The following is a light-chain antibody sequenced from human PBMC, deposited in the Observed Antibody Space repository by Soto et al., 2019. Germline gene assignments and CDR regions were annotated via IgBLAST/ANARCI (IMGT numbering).Light chain of an antibody. Sequence: AIQLTQSPSSLSASVGDTVTITCRASQGISNALAWYQQIPGKPPKLLIYDASTLGSGVPSRFSGSGSGTDFTLTISSLQPGDFANYYCQQFDGFPTFGQGTRLEIQ. CDR3: QQFDGFPT. J-gene: IGKJ5*01. V-gene: IGKV1-13*02. CDR2: DAS. CDR1: QGISNA.